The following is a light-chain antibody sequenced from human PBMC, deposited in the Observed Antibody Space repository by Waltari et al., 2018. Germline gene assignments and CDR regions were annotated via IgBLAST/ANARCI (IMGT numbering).Light chain of an antibody. CDR2: AAS. J-gene: IGKJ4*01. CDR3: QQSYSTPPLT. Sequence: DIQMTQSPSSLSASVGDRVTITCRASQSISSYLNWYQQKPGKAPKLLIYAASSLQSGVPSRFSGSGSGTDFTRTISSLQPEDFATYYFQQSYSTPPLTFGGGTKVEIK. V-gene: IGKV1-39*01. CDR1: QSISSY.